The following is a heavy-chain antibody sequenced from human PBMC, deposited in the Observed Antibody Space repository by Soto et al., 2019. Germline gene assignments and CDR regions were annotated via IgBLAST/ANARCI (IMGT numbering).Heavy chain of an antibody. V-gene: IGHV1-69*12. D-gene: IGHD3-16*01. Sequence: QVQLVQSGAEVKKPGSSVKVSCKASGGTFSSYAISWVRQAPGQGLEWMGGIIPIVGTANYAQKCQSRVTVPAAEFTSPAYMEPSSLRSEHTAVYYFSTFDWPGRHGFDSWCQGTLVTVSS. CDR2: IIPIVGTA. J-gene: IGHJ4*02. CDR1: GGTFSSYA. CDR3: STFDWPGRHGFDS.